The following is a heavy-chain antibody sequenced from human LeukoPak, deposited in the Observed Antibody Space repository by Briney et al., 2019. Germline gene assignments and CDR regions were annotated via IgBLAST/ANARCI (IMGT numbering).Heavy chain of an antibody. Sequence: SGGSLRLSCAASGFTFSSYWMSWVRQAPGKGLEWVANIKQDGSEKYYVDSVKGRFTISRDNAKNSLYLQMNSLRAEDTAVYYRTTGAIARDWFDPWGQGTLVTVSS. CDR1: GFTFSSYW. V-gene: IGHV3-7*01. CDR3: TTGAIARDWFDP. D-gene: IGHD2-2*01. CDR2: IKQDGSEK. J-gene: IGHJ5*02.